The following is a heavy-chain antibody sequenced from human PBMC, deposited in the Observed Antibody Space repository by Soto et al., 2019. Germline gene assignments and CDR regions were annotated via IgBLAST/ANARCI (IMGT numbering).Heavy chain of an antibody. CDR3: ASHRGSWGSFRYRWFDP. Sequence: PSETLSLTCAVYGGSLSSYHWSRIRQSPGKGLEWNGEINESGGTNYSPSLKSRVTISVDTSKNQFSLTLNSVTAADTAVYYCASHRGSWGSFRYRWFDPWGQGTVVTVSS. V-gene: IGHV4-34*01. J-gene: IGHJ5*02. CDR1: GGSLSSYH. CDR2: INESGGT. D-gene: IGHD3-16*02.